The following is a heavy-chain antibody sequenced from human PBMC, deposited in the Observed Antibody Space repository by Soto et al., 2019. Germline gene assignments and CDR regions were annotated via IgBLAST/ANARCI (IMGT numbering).Heavy chain of an antibody. D-gene: IGHD2-15*01. CDR1: GGSISSYF. Sequence: SETLSLTCTVSGGSISSYFWTWIRQPPGKGLEWIGYIHYIGTTNYNRSLKSRVTISVDTSENQFSLKLTSVTAEDTAVYYCARDNPPYCNGDRCYSADSFQLWGQGTMVTVSS. CDR3: ARDNPPYCNGDRCYSADSFQL. CDR2: IHYIGTT. V-gene: IGHV4-59*01. J-gene: IGHJ3*01.